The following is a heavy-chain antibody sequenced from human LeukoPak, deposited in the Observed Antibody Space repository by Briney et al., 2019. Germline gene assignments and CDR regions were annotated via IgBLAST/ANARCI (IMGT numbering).Heavy chain of an antibody. D-gene: IGHD5-18*01. CDR1: GFTFSSYW. CDR3: ARDRDSYGYYYYYMDV. CDR2: INSDGSST. Sequence: GGSLRLSCAASGFTFSSYWMHWVRQAPGKGLVWVSRINSDGSSTSYAYSVKGRFTISRDNAKNTLYLQMNSLRAEDTAVYYCARDRDSYGYYYYYMDVWGKGTTVTVSS. J-gene: IGHJ6*03. V-gene: IGHV3-74*01.